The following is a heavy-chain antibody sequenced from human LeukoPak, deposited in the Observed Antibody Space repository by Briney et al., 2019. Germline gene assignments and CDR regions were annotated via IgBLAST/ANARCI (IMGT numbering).Heavy chain of an antibody. CDR1: GFTFSSYS. V-gene: IGHV3-48*01. Sequence: GGSLRLSCAASGFTFSSYSMDWVRQVPGKGLEWVSYISSSSSTIYYADSVKGRFTISRDNAKNSLYLQMNSLRAEDTAVYYCARAQKYSYDAFDIWGQGTMVTVSS. CDR2: ISSSSSTI. J-gene: IGHJ3*02. D-gene: IGHD4-11*01. CDR3: ARAQKYSYDAFDI.